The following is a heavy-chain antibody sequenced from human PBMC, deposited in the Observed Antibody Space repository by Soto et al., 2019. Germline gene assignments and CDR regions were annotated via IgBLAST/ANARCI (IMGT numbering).Heavy chain of an antibody. Sequence: ASVKVSCKASGYTFTSYGISWVRQAPGQGLEWMVWISAYNGNTNYAQKLQGRVTMTTDTSTRTAYMELRSLRSDDTAVYYCAREYYHGSGHWYWGKGTLVTVAS. D-gene: IGHD3-10*01. CDR3: AREYYHGSGHWY. CDR2: ISAYNGNT. J-gene: IGHJ4*02. V-gene: IGHV1-18*01. CDR1: GYTFTSYG.